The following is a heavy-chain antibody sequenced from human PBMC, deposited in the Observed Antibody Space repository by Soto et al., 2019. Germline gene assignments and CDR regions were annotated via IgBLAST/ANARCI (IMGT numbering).Heavy chain of an antibody. CDR3: ARGRRTIFGVVIISGPRSGKYYFDY. CDR1: GYTFTSYD. J-gene: IGHJ4*02. CDR2: MNPNSGNT. V-gene: IGHV1-8*01. D-gene: IGHD3-3*01. Sequence: GASVKVSCKASGYTFTSYDINWLRQATGQGLEWMGWMNPNSGNTGYAQKFQGRVTMTRNTSISTAYMELSSLRSEDTAVYYCARGRRTIFGVVIISGPRSGKYYFDYWGQGTLVTVSS.